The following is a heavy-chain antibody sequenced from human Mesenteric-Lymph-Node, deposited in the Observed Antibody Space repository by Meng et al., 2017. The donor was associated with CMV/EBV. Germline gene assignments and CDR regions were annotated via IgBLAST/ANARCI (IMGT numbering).Heavy chain of an antibody. J-gene: IGHJ5*02. Sequence: GSLRLSCAVYGGSFSGYYWSWIRQPPGKGLEWIGEINHSGSTNYNPSLKSRVTISVDTSKNQFSLKLSSVTAADTAVYYCARAPITIFGVVNQGFDPWGQGTLVTVSS. CDR1: GGSFSGYY. CDR2: INHSGST. D-gene: IGHD3-3*01. CDR3: ARAPITIFGVVNQGFDP. V-gene: IGHV4-34*01.